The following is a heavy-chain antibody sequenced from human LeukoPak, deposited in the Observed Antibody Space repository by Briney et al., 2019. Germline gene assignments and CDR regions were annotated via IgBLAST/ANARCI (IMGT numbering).Heavy chain of an antibody. CDR3: ARAGSDGYSFDY. CDR2: IYYSGST. CDR1: GGSISSYY. D-gene: IGHD5-24*01. J-gene: IGHJ4*02. Sequence: SETLSLTCTVSGGSISSYYWSWIRQPPGKGLEWIGYIYYSGSTNYNPSLRSRVTMSVDTSKNQFSLKLSSVTAADTAVYYCARAGSDGYSFDYWGQGTLVTVSS. V-gene: IGHV4-59*01.